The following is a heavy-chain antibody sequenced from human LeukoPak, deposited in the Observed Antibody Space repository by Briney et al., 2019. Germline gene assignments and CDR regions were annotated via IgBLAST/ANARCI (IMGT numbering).Heavy chain of an antibody. Sequence: PSVKVSCKASGYTFTSYGISWVRQAPGQGLEWMGWISAYNGNTNYAQKLQGRVTMTTDTSTSTAYMELRSLRSDDTAVYYCAREVVGANRVDYWGQGTLVTVSS. D-gene: IGHD1-26*01. CDR3: AREVVGANRVDY. CDR2: ISAYNGNT. CDR1: GYTFTSYG. V-gene: IGHV1-18*01. J-gene: IGHJ4*02.